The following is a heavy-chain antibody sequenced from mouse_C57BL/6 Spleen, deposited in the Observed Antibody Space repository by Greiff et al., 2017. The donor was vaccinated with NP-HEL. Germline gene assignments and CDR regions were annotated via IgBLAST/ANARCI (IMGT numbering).Heavy chain of an antibody. Sequence: QVQLQQSGPELVKPGASVKISCKASGYSFTSYYIHWVKQRPGQGLEWIGWIYPGSGNTKYNEKFKGKATLTADTSSSTAYMQLSSLTSEDSAVYYCAGVRRGYAMDYWGQGTSVTVSS. CDR1: GYSFTSYY. V-gene: IGHV1-66*01. CDR2: IYPGSGNT. CDR3: AGVRRGYAMDY. D-gene: IGHD2-14*01. J-gene: IGHJ4*01.